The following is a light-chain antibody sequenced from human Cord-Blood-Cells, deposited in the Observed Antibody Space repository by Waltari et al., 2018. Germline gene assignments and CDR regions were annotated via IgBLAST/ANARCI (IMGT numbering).Light chain of an antibody. CDR2: RNN. J-gene: IGLJ3*02. CDR3: AAWDDSLSGHWV. Sequence: QSVLTQPPSASGTPGQRVTISCSGSSSNIGSTYVYWYQQLPGTAPKLLIYRNNQRPSGVPDRFSGSKSGTSASLAISGLRYEDEADYYCAAWDDSLSGHWVFGGGTKLTVL. CDR1: SSNIGSTY. V-gene: IGLV1-47*01.